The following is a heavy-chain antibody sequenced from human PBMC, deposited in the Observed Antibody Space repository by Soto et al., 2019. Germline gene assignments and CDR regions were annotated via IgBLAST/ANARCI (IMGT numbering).Heavy chain of an antibody. D-gene: IGHD6-13*01. CDR2: ISYDGSNK. J-gene: IGHJ6*02. V-gene: IGHV3-30*18. Sequence: PGGSLRLSCAASGFTFSSYGMHWVRQAPGKGLEWVAVISYDGSNKYYADSVKGRFTISRDNSKNTLYLQRNSLRAEDTAVYYCAKSYSSSWSTYYYGMDVWGQGTTVTVSS. CDR1: GFTFSSYG. CDR3: AKSYSSSWSTYYYGMDV.